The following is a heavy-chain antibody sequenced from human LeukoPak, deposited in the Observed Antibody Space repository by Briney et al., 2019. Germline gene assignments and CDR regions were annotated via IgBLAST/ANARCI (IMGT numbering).Heavy chain of an antibody. CDR3: ARVPRIAILGNCYYYMDV. J-gene: IGHJ6*03. CDR2: IYTSWKT. V-gene: IGHV4-4*07. Sequence: PSETLSLTCTVSGGSISSYDWSWIRQPAGKGLEWIGRIYTSWKTNYNPALKSRATMSVDTSKNQFSLKLSSVTAADTAVYYCARVPRIAILGNCYYYMDVWGKGTTVTVSS. D-gene: IGHD3-3*01. CDR1: GGSISSYD.